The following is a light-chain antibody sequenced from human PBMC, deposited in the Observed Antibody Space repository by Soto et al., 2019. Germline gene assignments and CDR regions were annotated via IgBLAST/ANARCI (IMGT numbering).Light chain of an antibody. CDR3: QQYGSSLWT. V-gene: IGKV1-5*01. Sequence: DIQMTQSPSTLSASVGDRVTITCRASQSISSWLAWYQQKSGKAPKLLIYDASSLESGVPSRFSGSGSGTEFTLTISRLEPEDFAVYYCQQYGSSLWTFGQGTKVDIK. CDR2: DAS. CDR1: QSISSW. J-gene: IGKJ1*01.